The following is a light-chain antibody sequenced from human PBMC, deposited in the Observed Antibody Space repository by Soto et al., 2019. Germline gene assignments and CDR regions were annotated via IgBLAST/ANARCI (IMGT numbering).Light chain of an antibody. CDR1: QDISTW. CDR2: AAF. CDR3: QQADSLPLFT. V-gene: IGKV1-12*01. Sequence: DIQMTQSPSSVSASVGDRVTITCRASQDISTWLAWYQQKPGKDPKLLIYAAFSLFSEVPSRFSGSGSGTDFTLTISSLQPEDFATYYCQQADSLPLFTFGQAKRLDLK. J-gene: IGKJ5*01.